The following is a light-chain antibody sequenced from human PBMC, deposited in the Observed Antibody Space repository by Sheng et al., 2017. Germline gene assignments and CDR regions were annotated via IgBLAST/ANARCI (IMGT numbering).Light chain of an antibody. CDR3: QQYDTSPPWLT. J-gene: IGKJ4*01. Sequence: EIVLTQSPGTLSLSPGERATLSCRASQSVSSSYLAWYQQKPGQAPRLLMYGASSRATGIPDRFSGSGSGTDFTLTISRLEPEDFAVYYCQQYDTSPPWLTFGGGTKVEIK. CDR2: GAS. CDR1: QSVSSSY. V-gene: IGKV3-20*01.